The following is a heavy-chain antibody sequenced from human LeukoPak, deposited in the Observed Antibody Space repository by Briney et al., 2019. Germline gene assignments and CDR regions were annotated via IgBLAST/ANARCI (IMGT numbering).Heavy chain of an antibody. CDR2: IYTSGIT. J-gene: IGHJ6*02. Sequence: SETLSLTCTVSGGSFSNYYWSWIRQPAGKGLEWIGRIYTSGITNYNPSVKSRVTMSVDTSNNQFSLKLTSVTAADTAVYYCARQPPQYYGMDVWGQGTTVTVSS. CDR3: ARQPPQYYGMDV. D-gene: IGHD1-14*01. V-gene: IGHV4-4*07. CDR1: GGSFSNYY.